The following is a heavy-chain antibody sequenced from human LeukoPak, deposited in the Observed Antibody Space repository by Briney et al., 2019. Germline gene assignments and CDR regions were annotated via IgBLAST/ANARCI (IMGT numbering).Heavy chain of an antibody. CDR1: GGTFSSYA. V-gene: IGHV1-69*01. D-gene: IGHD3-9*01. J-gene: IGHJ4*02. CDR3: ARSSQGPFDWFGWCDY. Sequence: ASVKVSCKASGGTFSSYAISWVRQAPGQGLEWMGGIIPIFGTANYAQKFQGRVTITADESTSTAYMELSSLRSEDTAVYYCARSSQGPFDWFGWCDYWGQGTLVTVAS. CDR2: IIPIFGTA.